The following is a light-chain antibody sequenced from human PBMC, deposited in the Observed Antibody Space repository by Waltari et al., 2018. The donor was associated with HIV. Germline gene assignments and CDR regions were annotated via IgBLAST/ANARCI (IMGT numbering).Light chain of an antibody. Sequence: DIQVTQSPSSLSASVGDRVTITCRASQGVGNSLAWFHQRPGKAPQPLIYAASSLQSGVPTKFSGSGSGTDFTLTISSLQPEDLGTYYCQQYYTYPFTFGPGIKVDIK. J-gene: IGKJ3*01. CDR1: QGVGNS. V-gene: IGKV1-16*02. CDR3: QQYYTYPFT. CDR2: AAS.